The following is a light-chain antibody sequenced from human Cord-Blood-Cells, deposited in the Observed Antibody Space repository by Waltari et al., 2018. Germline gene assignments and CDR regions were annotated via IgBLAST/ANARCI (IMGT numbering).Light chain of an antibody. J-gene: IGLJ2*01. CDR2: GNS. V-gene: IGLV1-40*01. CDR1: SYNIGAGYD. CDR3: QSYDSSHVV. Sequence: QSVLTQPPSVSGAPGQRVTISCTGSSYNIGAGYDVHWYQQLPGTAPKLLIYGNSNRPSGIPDRFAGSNSGTSASLAITGLQAEDEADYYCQSYDSSHVVFGGGTKLTVL.